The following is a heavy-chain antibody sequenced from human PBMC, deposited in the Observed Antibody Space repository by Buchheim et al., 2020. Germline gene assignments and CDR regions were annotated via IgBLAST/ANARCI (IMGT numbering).Heavy chain of an antibody. CDR1: GFTLTVYY. CDR2: INPDSGGT. CDR3: ARTSSFDY. V-gene: IGHV1-2*02. Sequence: QVQLVQSGAEVKKPGASVKVSCKASGFTLTVYYMHWVRQAPGQGLEWMGWINPDSGGTNYAQKFQGRVTMTRDTSINTAYMELSSLASDDSAVYYYARTSSFDYWGQGTL. J-gene: IGHJ4*02.